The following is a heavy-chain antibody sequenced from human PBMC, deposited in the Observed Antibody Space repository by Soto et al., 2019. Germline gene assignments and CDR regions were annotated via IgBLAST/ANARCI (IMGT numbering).Heavy chain of an antibody. D-gene: IGHD6-13*01. V-gene: IGHV3-30*18. Sequence: QVQLVESGGGVVQPGRSLRLSCAASGFTFSSYGMHWVRQAPGKGLEWVAVISYDGSNKYYADSVKGRFTISRDNSKNPLYLQMNSLRAEDTAVYYCAKLAAAAGANFDYWGQGTLVTVSS. J-gene: IGHJ4*02. CDR2: ISYDGSNK. CDR1: GFTFSSYG. CDR3: AKLAAAAGANFDY.